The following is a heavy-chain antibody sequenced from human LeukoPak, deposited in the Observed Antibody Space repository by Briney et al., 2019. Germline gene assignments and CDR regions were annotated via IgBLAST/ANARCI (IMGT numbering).Heavy chain of an antibody. Sequence: SETLSLTCTVSGGSISSYYWSWIRQPPGKGLEWIGYIYYSGSTNYNPSLKSRVTISVDTSKNQFSLKLSSVTAADTAVYYCARVSSGWDYYYYYYMDVWGKGTTVTISS. CDR3: ARVSSGWDYYYYYYMDV. V-gene: IGHV4-59*01. J-gene: IGHJ6*03. D-gene: IGHD6-19*01. CDR2: IYYSGST. CDR1: GGSISSYY.